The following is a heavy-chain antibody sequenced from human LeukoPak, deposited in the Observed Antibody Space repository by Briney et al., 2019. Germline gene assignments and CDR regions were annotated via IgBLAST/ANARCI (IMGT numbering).Heavy chain of an antibody. D-gene: IGHD3-22*01. Sequence: GGSLRLSCVASGFTFSNYGMHWVRQAPGKGLEWVAIIWFDGSDKYYADSVKGRVTISRDNSKNTLYLQMNSLRAEDTAVYYCAKETYYYDSSGYSPYFDYWGQGTLVTVSS. J-gene: IGHJ4*02. V-gene: IGHV3-33*06. CDR2: IWFDGSDK. CDR3: AKETYYYDSSGYSPYFDY. CDR1: GFTFSNYG.